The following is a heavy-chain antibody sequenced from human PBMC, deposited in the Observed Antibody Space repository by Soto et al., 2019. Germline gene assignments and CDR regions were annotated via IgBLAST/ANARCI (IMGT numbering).Heavy chain of an antibody. CDR2: ISGTLST. Sequence: GGSLRLSCAASGFTFSTYAMGWVRQAPGKGLEWVSSISGTLSTYYADSVKGRFTISRDNSKNTLYLQMNSLRAEDTAVYYCAKGVPGIAVAGTGYFQHWGQGTLVTVSS. V-gene: IGHV3-23*01. D-gene: IGHD6-19*01. CDR1: GFTFSTYA. CDR3: AKGVPGIAVAGTGYFQH. J-gene: IGHJ1*01.